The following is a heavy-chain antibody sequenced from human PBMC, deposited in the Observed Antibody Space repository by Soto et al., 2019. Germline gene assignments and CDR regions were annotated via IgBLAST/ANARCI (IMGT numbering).Heavy chain of an antibody. CDR2: ISYDGSNK. J-gene: IGHJ6*02. V-gene: IGHV3-30*18. CDR1: GFTISSYG. Sequence: GGSLRLSCAAYGFTISSYGMNWVRQAPGKGLEWVALISYDGSNKYYVDSVKGRFTIPRDNSNNTLFLQMNSLRAGDTAVYYCAKDRLRGGFLTTATTNGMDVWGQGTTVTVSS. CDR3: AKDRLRGGFLTTATTNGMDV. D-gene: IGHD1-26*01.